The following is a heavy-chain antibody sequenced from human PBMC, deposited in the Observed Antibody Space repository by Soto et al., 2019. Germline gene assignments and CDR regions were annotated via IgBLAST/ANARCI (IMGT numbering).Heavy chain of an antibody. D-gene: IGHD1-1*01. J-gene: IGHJ6*02. V-gene: IGHV3-30-3*01. CDR3: ARDRLRYSWNVFPFCYYGMDV. Sequence: QVQLVESGGGVVQPGRSLRLSCAASGFTFSSYAMHWVRQAPGKGLEWVAVISYDGSNKYYADSVKGRFTISRDNSKNTLYLKITSLRAEDTAVYYCARDRLRYSWNVFPFCYYGMDVWGHGPTVTVSS. CDR2: ISYDGSNK. CDR1: GFTFSSYA.